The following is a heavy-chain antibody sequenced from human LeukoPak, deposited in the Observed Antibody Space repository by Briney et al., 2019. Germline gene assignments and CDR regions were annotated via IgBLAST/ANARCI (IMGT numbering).Heavy chain of an antibody. CDR2: IYYSGST. J-gene: IGHJ4*02. V-gene: IGHV4-59*08. Sequence: SETLSLTCTVSGGSMSPYHWGWIRQPPGKGLEWTGDIYYSGSTNYNPSLNSRVTISVDTSKNQFSLRLSSVTAADTAIYYCARAVSGRFDYWGQGTLVTVS. CDR1: GGSMSPYH. D-gene: IGHD6-19*01. CDR3: ARAVSGRFDY.